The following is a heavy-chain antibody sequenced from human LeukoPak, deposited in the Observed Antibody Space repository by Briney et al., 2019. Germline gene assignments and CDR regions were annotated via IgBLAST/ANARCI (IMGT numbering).Heavy chain of an antibody. J-gene: IGHJ4*02. Sequence: SETLSLTCSVSGGSISGSSYYWGWIRQPPGKGLEWIGSIYYSRSTYYNPSLKSRVTISVDTSKNQFSLKLSSVTAADTAVYYCARHADSGFGQLAFDYWGQGTLVTVSS. D-gene: IGHD3-10*01. V-gene: IGHV4-39*01. CDR3: ARHADSGFGQLAFDY. CDR2: IYYSRST. CDR1: GGSISGSSYY.